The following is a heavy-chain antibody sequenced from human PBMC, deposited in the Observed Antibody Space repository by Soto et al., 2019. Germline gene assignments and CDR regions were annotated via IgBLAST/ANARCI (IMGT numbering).Heavy chain of an antibody. V-gene: IGHV3-53*02. Sequence: EVQLVETGGGLIQPGGSLRLSCAASGFTVSSSYMSWVRQAPGKGLEWVSIIYSGGSTYYADSVKGRFTISRDNSKNTLYLQMNSLRAEDTAVYYCERGDSSGYYYDDYWGQGTLVTVSS. D-gene: IGHD3-22*01. J-gene: IGHJ4*02. CDR3: ERGDSSGYYYDDY. CDR2: IYSGGST. CDR1: GFTVSSSY.